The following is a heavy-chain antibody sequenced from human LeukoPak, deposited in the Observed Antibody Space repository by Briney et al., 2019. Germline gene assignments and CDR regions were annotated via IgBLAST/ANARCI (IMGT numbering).Heavy chain of an antibody. D-gene: IGHD4-11*01. CDR2: IYYSGST. V-gene: IGHV4-59*08. CDR3: ATSDYSNYYYYGMDV. Sequence: SETLSLTCTVSGGSIRSYYWSWIRQPPGKGLEWIGYIYYSGSTNYNPSLKSRVTISVDTSKNQFSLKLSSVTAADTAVYYCATSDYSNYYYYGMDVWGQGTTVTVSS. CDR1: GGSIRSYY. J-gene: IGHJ6*02.